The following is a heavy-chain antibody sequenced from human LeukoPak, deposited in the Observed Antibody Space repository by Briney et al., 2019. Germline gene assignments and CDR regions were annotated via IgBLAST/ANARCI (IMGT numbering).Heavy chain of an antibody. CDR1: GGSISSYY. V-gene: IGHV4-59*01. CDR2: IYYSGST. CDR3: ARGHSYYYDSSGSPPRVYYYYYYIDV. J-gene: IGHJ6*03. D-gene: IGHD3-22*01. Sequence: SETLSLTCTVSGGSISSYYWSWIRQPPGKGLEWIGYIYYSGSTNYNPSLKSRVTISVDTSKNQFSLKLSSVTAADTAVYYCARGHSYYYDSSGSPPRVYYYYYYIDVWGKGTTVTVSS.